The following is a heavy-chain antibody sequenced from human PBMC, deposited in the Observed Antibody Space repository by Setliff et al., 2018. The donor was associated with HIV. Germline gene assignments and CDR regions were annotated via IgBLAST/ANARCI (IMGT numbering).Heavy chain of an antibody. J-gene: IGHJ3*02. D-gene: IGHD3-10*01. Sequence: PGKGLEWIGYIYNNGRTYYNPSLKSRLTISVDTSENQFSLKLSSVAAADTAMYYCGRVGFGELFGAFDIWGQGIMVTVSS. CDR3: GRVGFGELFGAFDI. V-gene: IGHV4-31*02. CDR2: IYNNGRT.